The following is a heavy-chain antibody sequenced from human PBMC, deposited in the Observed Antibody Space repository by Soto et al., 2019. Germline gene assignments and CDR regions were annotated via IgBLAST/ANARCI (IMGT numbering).Heavy chain of an antibody. CDR1: GVSIRGYY. V-gene: IGHV4-59*01. J-gene: IGHJ4*02. CDR3: ARESYYGSGATVVAY. D-gene: IGHD3-10*01. CDR2: IYYSGTT. Sequence: SETLSLTCTVSGVSIRGYYWSWIRQPPGKGLEWIGYIYYSGTTSYNPSLNSRVTMSVDTSKNQFSLKVNSVTAADTAVYYCARESYYGSGATVVAYWGQGTLVTVSS.